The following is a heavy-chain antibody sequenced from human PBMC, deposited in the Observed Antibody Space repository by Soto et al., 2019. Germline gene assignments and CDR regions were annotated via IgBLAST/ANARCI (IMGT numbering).Heavy chain of an antibody. V-gene: IGHV4-59*01. CDR3: ASGKSWSYYNDAFDL. CDR1: GGSISYYY. CDR2: LYYIGSA. Sequence: SETLSLSCTVSGGSISYYYWSWIRQPPGKGLEWIGYLYYIGSANYNPSLKSRVTMSLDTSKTQFSLKLSSVTTADTAVYYCASGKSWSYYNDAFDLWVKGTRVT. J-gene: IGHJ3*01. D-gene: IGHD1-26*01.